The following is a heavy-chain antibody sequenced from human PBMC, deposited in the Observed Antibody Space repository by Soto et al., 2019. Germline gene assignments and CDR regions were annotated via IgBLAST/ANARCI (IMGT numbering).Heavy chain of an antibody. CDR1: GGSISNNY. D-gene: IGHD2-15*01. J-gene: IGHJ4*02. Sequence: SETLSLTCTVSGGSISNNYWTWIRQPPGKGLEWIGYIQYTGTTNYNPSLRSRVSMSVDMSKNQFSLNLGSVTAADTAVYFCARIAPRGHALYFLDSWGQGTLVTV. V-gene: IGHV4-59*01. CDR3: ARIAPRGHALYFLDS. CDR2: IQYTGTT.